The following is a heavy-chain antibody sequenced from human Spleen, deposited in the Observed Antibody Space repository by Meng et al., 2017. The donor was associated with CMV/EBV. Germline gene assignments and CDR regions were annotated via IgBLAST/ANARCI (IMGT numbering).Heavy chain of an antibody. Sequence: SCKDSGYTFTRSAMKWVRQDPGQGLEWMGWIDTDTGNPTYAQGFTGRFVVSLDTSVSTAYLQISSLKPEDTAVYYCAREGDSGTYQYWGQGTLVTVSS. D-gene: IGHD1-26*01. J-gene: IGHJ4*02. CDR2: IDTDTGNP. V-gene: IGHV7-4-1*02. CDR3: AREGDSGTYQY. CDR1: GYTFTRSA.